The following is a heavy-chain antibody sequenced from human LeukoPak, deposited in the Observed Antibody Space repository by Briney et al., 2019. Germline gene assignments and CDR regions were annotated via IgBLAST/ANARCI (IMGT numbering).Heavy chain of an antibody. Sequence: DPGGSLRLSCAASGFTFSDYRMNWVRQAPGKGLEWVSSISSTSTYIYYADSVKGRFTIFRDNAKNSLYLQMNSLRDEDTAVYYCARKGYNSGNSVSYYYYGMDVWGQGTTVTVSS. CDR2: ISSTSTYI. CDR3: ARKGYNSGNSVSYYYYGMDV. J-gene: IGHJ6*02. D-gene: IGHD5-18*01. V-gene: IGHV3-21*01. CDR1: GFTFSDYR.